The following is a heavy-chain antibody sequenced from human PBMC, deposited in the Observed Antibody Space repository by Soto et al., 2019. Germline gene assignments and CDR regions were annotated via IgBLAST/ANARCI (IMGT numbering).Heavy chain of an antibody. CDR3: ARGTSGGYYYYGMDV. D-gene: IGHD6-25*01. V-gene: IGHV5-10-1*01. Sequence: PGGSLKLSCQGSGYAFIHFWIAWVREMPGKGLEGRRRIDPSDSYTNYSPSFQGHVNISADKSISTAYLQWSSLKASDTAMYYCARGTSGGYYYYGMDVWGQGTTGTVS. J-gene: IGHJ6*02. CDR2: IDPSDSYT. CDR1: GYAFIHFW.